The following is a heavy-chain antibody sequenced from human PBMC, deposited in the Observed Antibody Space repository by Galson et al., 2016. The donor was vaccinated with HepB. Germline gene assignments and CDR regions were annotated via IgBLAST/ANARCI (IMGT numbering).Heavy chain of an antibody. Sequence: SLRLSCAVSGFTFSRYAMNWVRRAPGTGLEWVSGISGSGGSIFYADSVKGRFTISSDNSKNTLYLQMNSLRAEDTAIYYCAKDSRSPYIETYFDYWGQGTLVTVSS. J-gene: IGHJ4*02. CDR1: GFTFSRYA. V-gene: IGHV3-23*01. D-gene: IGHD1-26*01. CDR3: AKDSRSPYIETYFDY. CDR2: ISGSGGSI.